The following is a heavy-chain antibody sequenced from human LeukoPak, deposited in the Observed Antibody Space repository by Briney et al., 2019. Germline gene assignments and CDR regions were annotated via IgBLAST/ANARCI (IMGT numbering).Heavy chain of an antibody. Sequence: GGSLRLSCAASGFTFSDYWMSWMRQAPGEGLGWVASIKYDGDEEYYVDSVKGRFTISRDNAKNSLYLQLNSLRVEDTAVYYCKSGGAAPGSFDNWGQGTLVTVSP. D-gene: IGHD6-13*01. CDR2: IKYDGDEE. V-gene: IGHV3-7*01. J-gene: IGHJ4*02. CDR1: GFTFSDYW. CDR3: KSGGAAPGSFDN.